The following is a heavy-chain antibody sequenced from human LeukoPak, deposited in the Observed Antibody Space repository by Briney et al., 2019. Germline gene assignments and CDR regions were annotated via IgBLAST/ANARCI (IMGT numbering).Heavy chain of an antibody. J-gene: IGHJ5*02. V-gene: IGHV4-30-2*01. CDR1: GGSISSGGYY. D-gene: IGHD3-3*01. CDR2: ISHSGST. Sequence: SETLSLTCTVSGGSISSGGYYWSWIRQPLGKGLEWIGYISHSGSTYYNPSLKSRVTISVDRSKNQFYLKLNSVTAADTAVYYCARLGYAVTIFGVVPNWFDPWGQGTLVTVSS. CDR3: ARLGYAVTIFGVVPNWFDP.